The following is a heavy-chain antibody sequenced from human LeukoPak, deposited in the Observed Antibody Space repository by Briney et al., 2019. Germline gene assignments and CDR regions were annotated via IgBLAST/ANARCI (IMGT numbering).Heavy chain of an antibody. V-gene: IGHV1-2*02. J-gene: IGHJ3*02. Sequence: ASVKVSCKASGYTFTGYYMHWVRQAPGQGLEWMGWINPNSGGTNYAQKFQGRVTMTRDTSISTAYMELSRLRSDDTAVYYCASYCSSTSCYSNDAFDIWGQGTMVTVPS. CDR2: INPNSGGT. D-gene: IGHD2-2*02. CDR1: GYTFTGYY. CDR3: ASYCSSTSCYSNDAFDI.